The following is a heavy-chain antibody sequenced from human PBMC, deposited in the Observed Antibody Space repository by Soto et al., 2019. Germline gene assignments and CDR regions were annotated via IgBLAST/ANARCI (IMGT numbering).Heavy chain of an antibody. CDR3: AKDGDGYNFYFDY. CDR2: ISGSGGST. V-gene: IGHV3-23*01. D-gene: IGHD5-12*01. J-gene: IGHJ4*02. Sequence: PGGSLRLSCAASGFTFSSYAMSWVRQAPGKGLEWVSAISGSGGSTCYADSVKGRFTISRDNSKNTLYLQMNSLRAEDTAVYYCAKDGDGYNFYFDYWGQGTLVTVSS. CDR1: GFTFSSYA.